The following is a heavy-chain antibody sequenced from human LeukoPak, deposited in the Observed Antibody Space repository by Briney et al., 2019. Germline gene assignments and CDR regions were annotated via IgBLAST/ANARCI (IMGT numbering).Heavy chain of an antibody. V-gene: IGHV4-59*08. CDR2: IYYSGST. CDR3: ARTGTGRYAFDI. J-gene: IGHJ3*02. Sequence: NASETLSLTCTVSGGSISSYYWSWIRQPPGKGLGWTGYIYYSGSTDYNPSLKSRVTISVETSKNQFSLKLTSVTAADTAVYYCARTGTGRYAFDIWGQGTVVTVSS. D-gene: IGHD1-1*01. CDR1: GGSISSYY.